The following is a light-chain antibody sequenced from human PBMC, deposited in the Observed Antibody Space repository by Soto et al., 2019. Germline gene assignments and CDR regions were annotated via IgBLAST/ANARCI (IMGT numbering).Light chain of an antibody. V-gene: IGLV2-18*02. CDR2: EDS. CDR3: NSYTSSSTYV. Sequence: QSVLTQPPSVSGSPGQSVTISCTGTSSDVGSYNRVSWYQQPPGTAPKLMIYEDSNRPSGVPDRFSGSKSGNTASLTISGLQAEDEADYYCNSYTSSSTYVFGTGTKLTVL. J-gene: IGLJ1*01. CDR1: SSDVGSYNR.